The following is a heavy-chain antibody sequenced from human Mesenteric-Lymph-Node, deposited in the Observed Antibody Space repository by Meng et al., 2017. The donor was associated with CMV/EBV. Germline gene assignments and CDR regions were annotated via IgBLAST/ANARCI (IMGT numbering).Heavy chain of an antibody. CDR3: AKDLRTDGSYDAFPFDY. CDR1: GFTFSSYG. CDR2: IRYDGSNK. J-gene: IGHJ4*02. D-gene: IGHD1-26*01. V-gene: IGHV3-30*02. Sequence: GGSLRLSCAASGFTFSSYGMHWVRQAPGKGLEWVAFIRYDGSNKYYADSVKGRFTISRDNSKNTLYLQMNSLRAEDTAVYYCAKDLRTDGSYDAFPFDYWGQGTLVTVSS.